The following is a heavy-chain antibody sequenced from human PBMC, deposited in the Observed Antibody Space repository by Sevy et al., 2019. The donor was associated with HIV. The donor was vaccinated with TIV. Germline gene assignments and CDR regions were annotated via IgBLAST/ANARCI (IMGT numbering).Heavy chain of an antibody. CDR3: TRVAGYYDILTGYYPKGYYFDY. Sequence: GGSLRLSCTASGFTFGDYAMSWVRQAPGKGLEWVGFIRSKAYGGTTEDAASVKGRFTISRDDSKSIAYLQMNSLKTEDTAVYYCTRVAGYYDILTGYYPKGYYFDYWGQGTLVTVSS. D-gene: IGHD3-9*01. CDR1: GFTFGDYA. V-gene: IGHV3-49*04. CDR2: IRSKAYGGTT. J-gene: IGHJ4*02.